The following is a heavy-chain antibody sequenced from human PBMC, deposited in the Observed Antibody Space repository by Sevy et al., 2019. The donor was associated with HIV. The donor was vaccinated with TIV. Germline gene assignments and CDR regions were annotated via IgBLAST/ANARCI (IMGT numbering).Heavy chain of an antibody. D-gene: IGHD1-1*01. V-gene: IGHV3-33*01. Sequence: GGSLRLSCAASGFTFSSYGMHWVRQAPGKGLEWVVVIWYDGSNKYYADSVKGRFTISRDNSKNTLYLQMNSLRAEDTAVYYCAREWKGGLNWFDPWGQGTLVTVSS. CDR1: GFTFSSYG. CDR2: IWYDGSNK. CDR3: AREWKGGLNWFDP. J-gene: IGHJ5*02.